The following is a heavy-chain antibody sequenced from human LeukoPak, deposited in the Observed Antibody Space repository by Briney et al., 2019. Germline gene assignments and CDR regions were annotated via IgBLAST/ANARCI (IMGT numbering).Heavy chain of an antibody. Sequence: PSQTLSLTCTVSGVSISSGDYYWSWIRQPQGKGLEWSGYTYYSGSTYYNPSLKSRVTISVDTSKNQFSLKLSSVTAADTAVYYCARPYYYDSRIDPWGQGTRVTVSS. V-gene: IGHV4-30-4*01. CDR2: TYYSGST. J-gene: IGHJ5*02. CDR1: GVSISSGDYY. CDR3: ARPYYYDSRIDP. D-gene: IGHD3-22*01.